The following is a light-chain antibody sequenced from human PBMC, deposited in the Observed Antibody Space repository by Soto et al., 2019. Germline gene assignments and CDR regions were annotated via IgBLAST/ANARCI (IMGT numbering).Light chain of an antibody. J-gene: IGLJ2*01. CDR2: DVS. Sequence: QSVLTQPASVSGSPGQSITISCTGTSSDVGAYNYVCWYQHHPGKAPKLIIHDVSNRPSGVSHRFSGSKSGNTASLSISGLQAEDEADSYCSSYTSSSTVVFGGGTKLNVL. CDR1: SSDVGAYNY. CDR3: SSYTSSSTVV. V-gene: IGLV2-14*03.